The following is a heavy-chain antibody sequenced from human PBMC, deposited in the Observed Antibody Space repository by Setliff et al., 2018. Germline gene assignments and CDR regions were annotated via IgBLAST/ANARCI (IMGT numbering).Heavy chain of an antibody. V-gene: IGHV1-18*01. CDR1: GYTFNTYG. D-gene: IGHD2-21*02. CDR2: ISCYNGDR. J-gene: IGHJ4*02. Sequence: GASVKVSCKTSGYTFNTYGISWVRKAPGQGLEWMGWISCYNGDRRYAQSLQGRVTVTTDTSTNTVYMELRSLRSDDTALYYCARVRPCGADCSTGVGGPFDFDFWGQGTLVTVSS. CDR3: ARVRPCGADCSTGVGGPFDFDF.